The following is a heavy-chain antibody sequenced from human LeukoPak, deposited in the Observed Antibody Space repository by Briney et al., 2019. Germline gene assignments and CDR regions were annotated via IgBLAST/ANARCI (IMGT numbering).Heavy chain of an antibody. D-gene: IGHD6-19*01. J-gene: IGHJ4*02. CDR2: ISGSGGST. CDR3: ARDLLGYSSGWGSTDNFDY. CDR1: GFTFSSYA. Sequence: AGGSLRLSCAASGFTFSSYAMSWVRQAPGKGLEWVSAISGSGGSTYYAQKFQGRVTMTRDMSTSTVYMELSSLRSEDTAVYYCARDLLGYSSGWGSTDNFDYWGQGTLVTVSS. V-gene: IGHV3-23*01.